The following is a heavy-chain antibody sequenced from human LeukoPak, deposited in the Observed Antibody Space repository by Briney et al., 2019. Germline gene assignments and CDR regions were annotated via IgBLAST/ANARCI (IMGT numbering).Heavy chain of an antibody. Sequence: SETLSLTCTASGGSISSYYWSWIRQPPGKGLEWIGEINHSGSTNYNPSLKSRVTISVDTSKNQFSLKLSSVTAADTAVYYCARGRLRFLGFDPWGQGTLVTVSS. CDR2: INHSGST. V-gene: IGHV4-34*01. D-gene: IGHD3-3*01. CDR1: GGSISSYY. CDR3: ARGRLRFLGFDP. J-gene: IGHJ5*02.